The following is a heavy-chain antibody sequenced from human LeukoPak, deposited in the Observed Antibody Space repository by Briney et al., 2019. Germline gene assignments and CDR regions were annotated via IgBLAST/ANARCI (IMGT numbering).Heavy chain of an antibody. CDR3: ARGVTSGWSNWYFEV. CDR1: GYTFTDYY. V-gene: IGHV1-46*01. J-gene: IGHJ2*01. D-gene: IGHD6-19*01. CDR2: INPRGGSA. Sequence: ASVKVSCKASGYTFTDYYIHWVRQAPGQGLEWMGLINPRGGSATYAQRFQGRVTLTRDTSTSTVYMDLSSLIFEDTAVYYCARGVTSGWSNWYFEVWGSGTLVTVSS.